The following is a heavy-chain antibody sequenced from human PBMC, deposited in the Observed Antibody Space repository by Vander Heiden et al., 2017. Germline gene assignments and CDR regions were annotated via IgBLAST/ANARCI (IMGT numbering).Heavy chain of an antibody. J-gene: IGHJ4*02. V-gene: IGHV3-30*18. Sequence: VPLVESGGGVVQPGRSLRLSCPASGFTISNYAMHWVRQAPGKGLEWVAVVSHDGSNEYYADSVEGRFTISRDNSKKTLYLQMNSLRAEDTAVYYCAKGVFRGSYYFDYWGQGSLVTVSS. D-gene: IGHD3-16*01. CDR3: AKGVFRGSYYFDY. CDR2: VSHDGSNE. CDR1: GFTISNYA.